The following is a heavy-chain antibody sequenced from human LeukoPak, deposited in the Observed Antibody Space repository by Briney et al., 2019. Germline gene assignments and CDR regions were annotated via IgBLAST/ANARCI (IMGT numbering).Heavy chain of an antibody. CDR2: ISGSGGST. V-gene: IGHV3-23*01. Sequence: GGSLRLSCAASGFTFSSYAMTWVRQAPGKGLEWVSAISGSGGSTYYADSVKGRFTISRDNSKNTLFLQMNSLRAEDTAVYYCARDLRPRDGYNLWYYWGQGTLVTVSS. CDR1: GFTFSSYA. J-gene: IGHJ4*02. CDR3: ARDLRPRDGYNLWYY. D-gene: IGHD5-24*01.